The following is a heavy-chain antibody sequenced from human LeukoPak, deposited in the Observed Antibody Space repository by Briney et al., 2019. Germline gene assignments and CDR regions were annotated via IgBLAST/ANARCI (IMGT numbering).Heavy chain of an antibody. CDR1: GFTFSSYA. CDR3: ARGHSGSYQRTDAFDI. Sequence: GGSLRLSCAASGFTFSSYAVSWVRQAPGKGLEWVSSTSSSSDYIYYADSMKGRFSTSRDNAKNSLYLHMNSLRVEDTAVYYCARGHSGSYQRTDAFDIWGQGTTVTVSS. D-gene: IGHD1-26*01. J-gene: IGHJ3*02. V-gene: IGHV3-21*01. CDR2: TSSSSDYI.